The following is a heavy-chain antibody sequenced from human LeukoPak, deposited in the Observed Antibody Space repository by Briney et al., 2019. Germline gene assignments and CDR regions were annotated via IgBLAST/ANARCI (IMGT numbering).Heavy chain of an antibody. CDR1: GFTFSSYW. Sequence: GGSLRLSCAASGFTFSSYWMSWVRQAPGKGLEWVANIKQDGSEKYYVDSVKGRFTISKDNAKNSLYLQMNSLRAEDTAVYHCARDDSGSYYDYWGQGTLVTVSS. CDR2: IKQDGSEK. J-gene: IGHJ4*02. V-gene: IGHV3-7*01. D-gene: IGHD1-26*01. CDR3: ARDDSGSYYDY.